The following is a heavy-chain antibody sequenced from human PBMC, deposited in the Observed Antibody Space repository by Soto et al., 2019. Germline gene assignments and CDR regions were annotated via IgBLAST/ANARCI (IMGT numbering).Heavy chain of an antibody. V-gene: IGHV4-59*12. Sequence: SETLSLTCTVSGGPMSSFYWSWIRQPPGKGLEWIGYIYYSGSTNYNPSLKSRVTISVDTSKNQFSLKLSSVTAADTAVYYCARTYSSSWSPFDYWGQGTLVTVSS. CDR1: GGPMSSFY. D-gene: IGHD6-13*01. CDR3: ARTYSSSWSPFDY. CDR2: IYYSGST. J-gene: IGHJ4*02.